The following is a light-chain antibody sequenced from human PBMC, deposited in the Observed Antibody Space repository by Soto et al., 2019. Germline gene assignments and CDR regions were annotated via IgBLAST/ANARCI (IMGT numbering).Light chain of an antibody. Sequence: QSVLTQPASVSGSPGQSITISCTGTSSDVGSYNVVSWYQQHPGKAPKLLIYEVSKRPSGVSDRFSGSKSGNTASLTISGLQAEDEADYYCSSYTSSSTQVFGTGTKVTVL. CDR2: EVS. V-gene: IGLV2-14*02. CDR3: SSYTSSSTQV. J-gene: IGLJ1*01. CDR1: SSDVGSYNV.